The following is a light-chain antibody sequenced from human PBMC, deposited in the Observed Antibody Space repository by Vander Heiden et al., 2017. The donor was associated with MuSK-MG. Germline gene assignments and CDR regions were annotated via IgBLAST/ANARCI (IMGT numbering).Light chain of an antibody. J-gene: IGKJ1*01. Sequence: DIQMTQSPSTLSASVGDRVTITCRASQSISTLLAWYQQKPGKAPKLLIYKTSNLESGVPSRFSGSGSGTEFTLTISSLQPDEFATYYCQQYHAYWTFGQGTKVEIK. CDR2: KTS. V-gene: IGKV1-5*03. CDR1: QSISTL. CDR3: QQYHAYWT.